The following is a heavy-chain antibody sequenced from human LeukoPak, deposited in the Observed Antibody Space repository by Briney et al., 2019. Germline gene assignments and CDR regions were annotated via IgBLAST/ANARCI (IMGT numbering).Heavy chain of an antibody. Sequence: GGSLRLSCAASGFTFSDYYMSWIRQAPGKGLEWVSYISSSGSTIYYADSVKGRFTISRDNAKSSLYLQMNSLRAEDTAVYYCARVYDFWSGYYQLDYWGQGTLVTVSS. J-gene: IGHJ4*02. CDR3: ARVYDFWSGYYQLDY. V-gene: IGHV3-11*04. CDR1: GFTFSDYY. D-gene: IGHD3-3*01. CDR2: ISSSGSTI.